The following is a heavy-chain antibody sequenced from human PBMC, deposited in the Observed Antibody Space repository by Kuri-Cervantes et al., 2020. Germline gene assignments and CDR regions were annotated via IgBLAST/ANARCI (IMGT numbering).Heavy chain of an antibody. V-gene: IGHV4-34*01. Sequence: SETLSLTCAVYGGSFSGYYWSWVRQPPGKGLEWIGEISHSGSTNYNPSLKSRVTISVDTSKNQFSLKLSSVTAADTAVYYCARHIRGFGELIDYWGQGTLVTVSS. D-gene: IGHD3-10*01. CDR1: GGSFSGYY. CDR2: ISHSGST. CDR3: ARHIRGFGELIDY. J-gene: IGHJ4*02.